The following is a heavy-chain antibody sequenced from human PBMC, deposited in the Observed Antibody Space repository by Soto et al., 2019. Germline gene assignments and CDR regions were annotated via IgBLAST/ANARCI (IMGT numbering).Heavy chain of an antibody. CDR1: GGTFSSYA. CDR3: ARDQGGAYYYDSSGYTSNWFAP. V-gene: IGHV1-69*01. J-gene: IGHJ5*02. Sequence: QVQLVQSGAEVKKPGSSVKVSCKASGGTFSSYAISWVRQAPGQGLEWMGGIIPIFGTANYAQKFQGRVTITADESTSTAYMELSSLRSEDTAVYYCARDQGGAYYYDSSGYTSNWFAPWGQGTLVTVSS. D-gene: IGHD3-22*01. CDR2: IIPIFGTA.